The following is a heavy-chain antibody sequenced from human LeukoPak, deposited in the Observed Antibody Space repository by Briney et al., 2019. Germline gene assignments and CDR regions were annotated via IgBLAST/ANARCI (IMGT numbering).Heavy chain of an antibody. J-gene: IGHJ4*02. V-gene: IGHV3-11*06. Sequence: GGSLRLSCAASGFTFSDYSMTWISQAPGKGLEWVSYITGSSSYTNYADSVKGRFTISRDNAENSLYLQMNSLRAEDTAVYYCARGHYYGSGPYVFWGQGTLVTVSS. D-gene: IGHD3-10*01. CDR2: ITGSSSYT. CDR3: ARGHYYGSGPYVF. CDR1: GFTFSDYS.